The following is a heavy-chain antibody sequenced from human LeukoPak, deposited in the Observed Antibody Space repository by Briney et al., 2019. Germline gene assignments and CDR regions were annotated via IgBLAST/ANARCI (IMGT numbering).Heavy chain of an antibody. CDR2: ISWNSGSI. CDR1: GFTFDDYA. CDR3: ARDGLYYDFWSGYLDY. D-gene: IGHD3-3*01. V-gene: IGHV3-9*01. J-gene: IGHJ4*02. Sequence: PGGSLRLSCAASGFTFDDYAMHWVRQAPGKGLEWVSGISWNSGSIGYADSVKGRFTISRDNAKNSLYLQMNSLRAEDTALYYCARDGLYYDFWSGYLDYWGQGTLVTVSS.